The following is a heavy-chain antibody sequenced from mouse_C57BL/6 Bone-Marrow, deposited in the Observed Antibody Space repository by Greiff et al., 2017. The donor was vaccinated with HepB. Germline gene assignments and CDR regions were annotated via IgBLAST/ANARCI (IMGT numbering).Heavy chain of an antibody. V-gene: IGHV1-54*01. CDR2: INPGSGGT. Sequence: QVQLKESGAELVRPGTSVKVSCKASGYAFTNYLIEWVKQRPGQGLEWIGVINPGSGGTNYNEKFKGKATLTADKSSSTAYMQLSSLTSEDSAVYFCAREGTGAMDYWGQGTSVTVSS. CDR1: GYAFTNYL. CDR3: AREGTGAMDY. J-gene: IGHJ4*01. D-gene: IGHD3-3*01.